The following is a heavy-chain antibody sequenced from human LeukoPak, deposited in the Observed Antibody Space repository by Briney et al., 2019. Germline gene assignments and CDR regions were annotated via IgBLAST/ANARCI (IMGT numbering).Heavy chain of an antibody. Sequence: GGSLRLSCAASGFTFSSYGMHWVRQAPGQGLEWMGWINPNSGGTNFAQKFQGRVTMTRDTSISTAYMELSRLRSDDTAVYYCARDHPYSNFDYWGQGTLVTVSS. CDR1: GFTFSSYG. CDR2: INPNSGGT. CDR3: ARDHPYSNFDY. J-gene: IGHJ4*02. D-gene: IGHD4-11*01. V-gene: IGHV1-2*02.